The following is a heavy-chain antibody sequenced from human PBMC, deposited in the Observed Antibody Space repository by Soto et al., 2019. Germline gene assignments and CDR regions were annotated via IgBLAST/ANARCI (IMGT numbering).Heavy chain of an antibody. V-gene: IGHV1-69*12. D-gene: IGHD3-22*01. CDR2: IIPIFGTA. J-gene: IGHJ6*02. Sequence: QVQLVQSGAEVKKPGSSVKVSCKASGGTFSSYAISWVRQAPGQGLEWMGGIIPIFGTANYAQKFQGSVTITADESTSTAYMELSSLISEDTAVYYCARVGYIGNYYGMDVWGQGTTVTVSS. CDR3: ARVGYIGNYYGMDV. CDR1: GGTFSSYA.